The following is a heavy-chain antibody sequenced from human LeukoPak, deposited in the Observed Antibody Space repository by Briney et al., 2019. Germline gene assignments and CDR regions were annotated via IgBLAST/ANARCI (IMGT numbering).Heavy chain of an antibody. V-gene: IGHV3-64*01. Sequence: HSGGSLRLSCAASGFTFTNYAIHWVRQAPGKGLEYISTISGNGGTTYYANSVRGRFTISRDNSKNTVYLQMGSLRVEDMAVYYCARDKVGGSNDFWGQGTLVTVSS. J-gene: IGHJ4*02. CDR1: GFTFTNYA. D-gene: IGHD2-15*01. CDR3: ARDKVGGSNDF. CDR2: ISGNGGTT.